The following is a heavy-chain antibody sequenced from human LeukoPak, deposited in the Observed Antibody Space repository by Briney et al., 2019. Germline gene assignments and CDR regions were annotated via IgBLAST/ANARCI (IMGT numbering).Heavy chain of an antibody. CDR1: GYTFTDYY. V-gene: IGHV1-69*13. CDR2: IIPIFGTE. Sequence: ASVKVSCKASGYTFTDYYMHWVRQAPGQGLEWMGGIIPIFGTENYAQKFQGRVTITADESTSTAYMELSSLRSEDTAVYYCARVASGYCSSTSCYDYWGQGTLVTVSS. D-gene: IGHD2-2*01. J-gene: IGHJ4*02. CDR3: ARVASGYCSSTSCYDY.